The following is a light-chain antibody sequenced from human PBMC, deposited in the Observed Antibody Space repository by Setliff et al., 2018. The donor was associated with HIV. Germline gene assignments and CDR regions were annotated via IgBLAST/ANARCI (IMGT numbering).Light chain of an antibody. Sequence: QSALTQPASVSGSPGQSITISCTGTSADVGSYNFVSWYQQHPGKAPKLLIYDVSNRPPGVSNRFSGSKSGNTASLTISGLQAEDEADYYCSSYTRSGTYVFGAGTKVTVL. CDR3: SSYTRSGTYV. CDR2: DVS. J-gene: IGLJ1*01. CDR1: SADVGSYNF. V-gene: IGLV2-14*03.